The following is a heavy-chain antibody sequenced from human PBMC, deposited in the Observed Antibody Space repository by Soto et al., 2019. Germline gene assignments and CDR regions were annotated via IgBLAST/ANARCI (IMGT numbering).Heavy chain of an antibody. J-gene: IGHJ6*02. V-gene: IGHV5-51*01. CDR1: GYYFSNYW. CDR3: ARRDQDDTFLYGMDV. CDR2: IYPGDSDT. Sequence: GESLKISCQGFGYYFSNYWVAWVRQVPGKGLECMGIIYPGDSDTRYNPSFEGHVTISVDKSINTAYLQWTSLRASDTAMYYCARRDQDDTFLYGMDVWGQGTTVTAP.